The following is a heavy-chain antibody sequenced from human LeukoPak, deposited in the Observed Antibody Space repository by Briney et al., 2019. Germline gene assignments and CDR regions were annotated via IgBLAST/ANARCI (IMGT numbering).Heavy chain of an antibody. CDR2: IYYSGST. D-gene: IGHD2-2*01. V-gene: IGHV4-61*08. CDR1: GGSISSGDYY. J-gene: IGHJ5*02. CDR3: ARGGARRVVPAAMWFDP. Sequence: SETQSLTCTVSGGSISSGDYYWSWIRQPPGKGLEWIGSIYYSGSTNYNPSLKSRVTISVDTSKNQFSLKLSSVTAADTAVYYCARGGARRVVPAAMWFDPWGQGTLVTVSS.